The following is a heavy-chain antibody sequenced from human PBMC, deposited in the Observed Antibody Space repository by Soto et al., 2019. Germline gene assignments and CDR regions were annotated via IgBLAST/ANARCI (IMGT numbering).Heavy chain of an antibody. J-gene: IGHJ4*02. CDR2: ISWNSDSV. CDR1: GFTFDDYA. V-gene: IGHV3-9*01. D-gene: IGHD3-9*01. CDR3: TRGHYDTLSGYSLYYFDS. Sequence: EVQLVESGGGLVQPGRSLRLSCSASGFTFDDYAMHWVRRVPGKGLEWVSHISWNSDSVAYADSVKGRFTVSRDNAKNSLYLQMNSLTADDTAFYYCTRGHYDTLSGYSLYYFDSWGQGTLVTVSS.